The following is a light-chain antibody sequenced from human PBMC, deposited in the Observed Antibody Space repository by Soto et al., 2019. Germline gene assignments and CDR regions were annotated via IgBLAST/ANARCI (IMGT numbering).Light chain of an antibody. J-gene: IGKJ1*01. Sequence: DIQMTQYPSTLSGSVGDRVTITCRASQIISSWLAWYQQKPGKAPKLLIYVASSLESGVPSRFSGSGSGTEFTLTISSLQPDDFATYYCQQYNSYSGTFGQGTKVDI. CDR3: QQYNSYSGT. V-gene: IGKV1-5*01. CDR2: VAS. CDR1: QIISSW.